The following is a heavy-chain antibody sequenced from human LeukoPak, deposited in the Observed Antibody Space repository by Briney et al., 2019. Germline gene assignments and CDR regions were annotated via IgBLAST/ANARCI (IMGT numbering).Heavy chain of an antibody. Sequence: GGSLRLSCAASGFTFSSYWMSWARQAPGKGLEWVANIKQDGSEKYYVDSVKGRFTISRDNAKNSLYLQMNSLRAEDTAVYYCARVAFGSSSGVYFDYWGQGTLVTVSS. CDR2: IKQDGSEK. CDR1: GFTFSSYW. V-gene: IGHV3-7*01. J-gene: IGHJ4*02. CDR3: ARVAFGSSSGVYFDY. D-gene: IGHD6-6*01.